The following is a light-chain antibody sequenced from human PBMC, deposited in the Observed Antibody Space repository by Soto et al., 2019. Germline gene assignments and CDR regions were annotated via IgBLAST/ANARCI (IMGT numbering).Light chain of an antibody. CDR2: EVS. J-gene: IGLJ2*01. Sequence: QSALTQPASVSGSPGQSITISCTGTSSDVGGWNYVSWYQHHPGKAPKLMIFEVSNRPSGVSNRFSGSKSGNTASLTISGFQAEDEADYYCSSYIISSTLEGVVFGGGTKLTVL. CDR1: SSDVGGWNY. V-gene: IGLV2-14*01. CDR3: SSYIISSTLEGVV.